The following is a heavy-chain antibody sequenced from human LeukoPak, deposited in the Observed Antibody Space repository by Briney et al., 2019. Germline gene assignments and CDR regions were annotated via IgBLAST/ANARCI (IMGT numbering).Heavy chain of an antibody. Sequence: SETLSLTCTVSGYSISSGYYWGWIRQPPGKGLEWIGSIYHSGSTYYNLSLKSRVTISVDTSKNQFSLKLSSVTAADTAVYYRARDRLGLFDYWGQGTLVTVSS. D-gene: IGHD3-16*01. V-gene: IGHV4-38-2*02. CDR3: ARDRLGLFDY. CDR2: IYHSGST. J-gene: IGHJ4*02. CDR1: GYSISSGYY.